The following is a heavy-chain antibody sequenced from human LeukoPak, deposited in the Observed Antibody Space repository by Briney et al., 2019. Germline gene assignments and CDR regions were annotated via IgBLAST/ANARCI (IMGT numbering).Heavy chain of an antibody. V-gene: IGHV2-5*01. CDR2: IYWNDDK. J-gene: IGHJ5*02. CDR1: GFSLTTSGLG. CDR3: ALRPKAGLNWFDP. Sequence: SGPTLVKPTQTLTLTCTFSGFSLTTSGLGVCWIRQPPGEAVEWLALIYWNDDKRYSPSLKTRLTITKNTSKTQVVLTMTNMDPVDTATYYCALRPKAGLNWFDPWGQGTLVTVSS.